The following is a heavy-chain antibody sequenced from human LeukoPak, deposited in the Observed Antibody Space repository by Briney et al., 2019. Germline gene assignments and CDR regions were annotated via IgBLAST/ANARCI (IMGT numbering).Heavy chain of an antibody. CDR1: GFTFSSYW. CDR3: ARDRSSNSWSEYFQD. D-gene: IGHD2-2*01. J-gene: IGHJ1*01. V-gene: IGHV3-7*01. CDR2: IRQDGSER. Sequence: PGGSLRLSCAASGFTFSSYWMNWVRQAPGKGLEWVANIRQDGSERYYMDSVKGRFTISRDNAKNSLYLEMDSLSAEDTAVYYCARDRSSNSWSEYFQDWGQGTLVTVSS.